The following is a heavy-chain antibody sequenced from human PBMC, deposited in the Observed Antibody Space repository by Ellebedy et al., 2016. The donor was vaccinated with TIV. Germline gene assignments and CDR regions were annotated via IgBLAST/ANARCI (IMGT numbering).Heavy chain of an antibody. J-gene: IGHJ4*02. CDR2: ISPSGTT. Sequence: SETLSLTXAVSGGSINSYDWWSWVRPSPGKGLEWIGEISPSGTTNYNPSLKSRVTISLDKSKNQVSLKLTSVTAADTAIYYCAREEWQLQGGYDCWGQGTLVTVSS. CDR3: AREEWQLQGGYDC. V-gene: IGHV4-4*02. CDR1: GGSINSYDW. D-gene: IGHD2-15*01.